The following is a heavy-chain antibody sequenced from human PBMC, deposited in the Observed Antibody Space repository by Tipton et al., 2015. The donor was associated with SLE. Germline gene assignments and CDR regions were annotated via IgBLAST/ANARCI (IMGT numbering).Heavy chain of an antibody. Sequence: QLVQSGGGLVKPGGSLRLSCAASGFTFSSYSMNWVRQAPGKGLEWVSSISSSSSYIYYADSVKGRFTISRDNAKNSLYLQMNSLRAEDKAVYYCSSYGGPIPFDYWCQGTLGTVCS. V-gene: IGHV3-21*03. J-gene: IGHJ4*02. CDR1: GFTFSSYS. CDR3: SSYGGPIPFDY. CDR2: ISSSSSYI. D-gene: IGHD4-23*01.